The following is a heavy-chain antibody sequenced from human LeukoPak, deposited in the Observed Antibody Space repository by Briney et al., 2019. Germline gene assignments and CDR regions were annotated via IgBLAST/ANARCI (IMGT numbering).Heavy chain of an antibody. Sequence: SETLSLTCTVSGGSISSSSYYWGWIRQPPGKGLEWIGSIYYSGSTYYNPSLKSRVTISVDTSKNQFSLKLSSVTAADTAVYYCARGSGITGDYWGQGTLVTVSS. CDR3: ARGSGITGDY. D-gene: IGHD1-14*01. CDR1: GGSISSSSYY. J-gene: IGHJ4*02. CDR2: IYYSGST. V-gene: IGHV4-39*07.